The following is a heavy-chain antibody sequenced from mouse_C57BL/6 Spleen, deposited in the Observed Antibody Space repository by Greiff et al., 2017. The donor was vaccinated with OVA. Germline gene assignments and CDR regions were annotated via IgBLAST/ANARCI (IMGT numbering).Heavy chain of an antibody. CDR2: ISSGSSTI. CDR1: GFTFSDYG. CDR3: ARPYSNQGFAY. J-gene: IGHJ3*01. Sequence: EVMLVESGGGLVKPGGSLKLSCAASGFTFSDYGMHWVRQAPEKGLEWVAYISSGSSTIYYADTVKGRFTISRDNAKNTLFLQMTSLRSEDTAMYYCARPYSNQGFAYWGQGTLVTVSA. V-gene: IGHV5-17*01. D-gene: IGHD2-5*01.